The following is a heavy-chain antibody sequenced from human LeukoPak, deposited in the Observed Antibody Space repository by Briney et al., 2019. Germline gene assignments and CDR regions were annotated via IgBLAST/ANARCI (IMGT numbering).Heavy chain of an antibody. CDR1: GFTFSSYW. J-gene: IGHJ6*04. CDR3: ARGKNSSWYRYYYYYGMDV. Sequence: PGGSLRLSCAASGFTFSSYWMSWVRQDPGKGLEWVANIKQDGSEKYYVDSVKGRFTISRDNAKNSLYLQMNSLRAKDTAVYYCARGKNSSWYRYYYYYGMDVWGKGTTVTVSS. D-gene: IGHD6-13*01. V-gene: IGHV3-7*03. CDR2: IKQDGSEK.